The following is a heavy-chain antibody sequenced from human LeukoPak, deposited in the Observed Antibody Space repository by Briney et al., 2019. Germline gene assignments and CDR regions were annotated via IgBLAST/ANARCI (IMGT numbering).Heavy chain of an antibody. CDR2: INPNSGGT. CDR3: ARGYDSRSYYYHFIDL. V-gene: IGHV1-2*02. Sequence: ASVRVSCKGSGYTFTGYYMHRVRQAPGQGLEWLGWINPNSGGTNYAQKFQGRVTMTRDTSISTAYMELSRLRSDDTAVYYCARGYDSRSYYYHFIDLLGQGTLVTVSS. CDR1: GYTFTGYY. D-gene: IGHD3-22*01. J-gene: IGHJ5*02.